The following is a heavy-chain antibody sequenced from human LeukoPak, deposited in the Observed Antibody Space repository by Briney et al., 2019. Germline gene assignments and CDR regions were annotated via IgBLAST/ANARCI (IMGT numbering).Heavy chain of an antibody. J-gene: IGHJ4*02. CDR1: GFTFSSYW. D-gene: IGHD6-13*01. V-gene: IGHV3-7*01. CDR3: ARIGYSSSSLDY. Sequence: GGSLRLSCAASGFTFSSYWMSWVRQAPGKGLEWVANINQDGSEKYYVDSVKGRFTISRDNAKSSLFLQMKSLRAEDTAVYYCARIGYSSSSLDYWGQGTLVTVSS. CDR2: INQDGSEK.